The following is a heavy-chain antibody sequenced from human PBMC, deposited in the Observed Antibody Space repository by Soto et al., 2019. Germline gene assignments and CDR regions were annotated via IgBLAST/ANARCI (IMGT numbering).Heavy chain of an antibody. CDR2: IYYSGST. Sequence: TSETLSLTCTVSGAPISSYYWSWMRQPPGKGLEWIGYIYYSGSTKYNPSLQSRVTISVDTPKNQFSLKLTSLTAADTAVYYCARAWYSKGYWFDPWGQGTLVTVS. CDR3: ARAWYSKGYWFDP. V-gene: IGHV4-59*01. J-gene: IGHJ5*02. D-gene: IGHD4-4*01. CDR1: GAPISSYY.